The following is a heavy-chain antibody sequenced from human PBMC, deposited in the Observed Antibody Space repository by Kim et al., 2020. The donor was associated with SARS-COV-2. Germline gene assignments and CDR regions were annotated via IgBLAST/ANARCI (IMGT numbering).Heavy chain of an antibody. CDR3: ARGGDYDDAFDI. J-gene: IGHJ3*02. CDR2: IYYSGST. V-gene: IGHV4-59*01. D-gene: IGHD4-17*01. CDR1: GGSLSRYY. Sequence: SETLSLTCTVSGGSLSRYYWSWIRQPPGKGLEWIGYIYYSGSTNYNPSLKSRVTISVDTSKNQFSLKLSSVTAADTAVYYCARGGDYDDAFDIWGQGAMV.